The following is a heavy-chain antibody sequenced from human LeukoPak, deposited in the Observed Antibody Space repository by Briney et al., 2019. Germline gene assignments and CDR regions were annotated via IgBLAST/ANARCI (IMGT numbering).Heavy chain of an antibody. CDR3: AEEWLMSTEASRRLYFSAN. CDR1: GFTSSRDA. CDR2: ISGSGGST. D-gene: IGHD2-8*01. J-gene: IGHJ4*02. Sequence: GGSMRLSSLPSGFTSSRDAMSCDRQAPGKGLEWVSTISGSGGSTFYADSVRGRFTISRDNSKNTVYLQMHSLRGEDTAIYYCAEEWLMSTEASRRLYFSANWGQGTLVTVSS. V-gene: IGHV3-23*01.